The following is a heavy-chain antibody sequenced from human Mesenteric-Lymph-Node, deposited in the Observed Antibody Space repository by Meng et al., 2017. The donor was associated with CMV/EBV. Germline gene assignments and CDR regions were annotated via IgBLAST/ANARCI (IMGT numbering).Heavy chain of an antibody. D-gene: IGHD3-9*01. Sequence: SETLSLTCTVSGGSISSPTYYWGWIRQPPGKGLEWIGSIYYGGSTYYNPSLKSRVTISVDTSKNQFSLKLRSVTAAHTAVYYCARDRVRYSDDYYYYGMDVWGQGTTVTVSS. V-gene: IGHV4-39*07. CDR1: GGSISSPTYY. CDR2: IYYGGST. J-gene: IGHJ6*02. CDR3: ARDRVRYSDDYYYYGMDV.